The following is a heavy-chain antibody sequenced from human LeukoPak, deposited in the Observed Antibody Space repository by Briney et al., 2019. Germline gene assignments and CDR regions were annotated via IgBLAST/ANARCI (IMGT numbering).Heavy chain of an antibody. CDR2: ISAYNGNT. D-gene: IGHD1-26*01. V-gene: IGHV1-18*01. CDR3: ARLVVGATTFDYFDY. J-gene: IGHJ4*02. CDR1: GYTFTSYG. Sequence: GASVKVSCKASGYTFTSYGISWVRQAPGQGLEWMGWISAYNGNTNYAQKLQGRVTMTTDTSTSTAYMELRSLRSDDTAVYYCARLVVGATTFDYFDYWGQGTLVTVSS.